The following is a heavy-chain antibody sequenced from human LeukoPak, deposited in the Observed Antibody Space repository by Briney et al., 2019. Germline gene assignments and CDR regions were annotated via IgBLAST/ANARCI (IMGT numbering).Heavy chain of an antibody. CDR1: AYTFTGYY. CDR2: TYPNSGGT. V-gene: IGHV1-2*02. CDR3: ARSEQFPYYMDV. Sequence: ASVKVSCKASAYTFTGYYMHWVRQAPGQGLEWMGWTYPNSGGTNYAQKFQGRVTMNRDTSISTAYMELSRLRSDDTAVYYCARSEQFPYYMDVWGKGTTVTVSS. J-gene: IGHJ6*03. D-gene: IGHD6-19*01.